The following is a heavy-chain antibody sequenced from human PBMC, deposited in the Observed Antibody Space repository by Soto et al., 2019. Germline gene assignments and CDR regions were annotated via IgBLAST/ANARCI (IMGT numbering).Heavy chain of an antibody. Sequence: QVQLVESGGGVVQPGRSLRLSCAASGFTFSSYGMHWVRQAPGKGLEWVAVISYDGSNKYYADSVKGRFTISRDNSKNTLYLQMNSLRAEDTAVYYCAKPSPGETIDYWGPGTLVTVSS. D-gene: IGHD1-26*01. CDR1: GFTFSSYG. V-gene: IGHV3-30*18. CDR2: ISYDGSNK. CDR3: AKPSPGETIDY. J-gene: IGHJ4*02.